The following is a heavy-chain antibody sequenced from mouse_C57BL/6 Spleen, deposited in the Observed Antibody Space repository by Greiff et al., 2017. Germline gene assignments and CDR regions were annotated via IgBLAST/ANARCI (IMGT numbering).Heavy chain of an antibody. Sequence: VQLQQSGAELVKPGASVKISCKASGYAFSSYWMNWVKQRPGKGLEWIGQIYPGDGDTNYNGKFKGKATLTADKSSSTGYMQLSSLTSEDSAVYFCARGNYDYDGPYFDYWGQGTTLTVSS. CDR3: ARGNYDYDGPYFDY. J-gene: IGHJ2*01. D-gene: IGHD2-4*01. V-gene: IGHV1-80*01. CDR1: GYAFSSYW. CDR2: IYPGDGDT.